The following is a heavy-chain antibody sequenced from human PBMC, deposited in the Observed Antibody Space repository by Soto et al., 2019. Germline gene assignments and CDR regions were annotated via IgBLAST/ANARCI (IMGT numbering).Heavy chain of an antibody. D-gene: IGHD3-16*01. CDR2: MWYDGTNK. CDR3: ARDATFGTKGGSFDI. V-gene: IGHV3-33*01. CDR1: GFTLRIYS. Sequence: LRLSCAASGFTLRIYSMHWVRQSPGKGLEWVAVMWYDGTNKYYGESVKGRFTISRDNSENTLYLQMNSLRVEDTAVYYCARDATFGTKGGSFDIWGHGTLVTVSS. J-gene: IGHJ3*02.